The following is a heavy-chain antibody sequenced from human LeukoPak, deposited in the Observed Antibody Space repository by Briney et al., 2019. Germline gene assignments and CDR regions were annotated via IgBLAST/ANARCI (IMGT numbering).Heavy chain of an antibody. CDR3: AKGRITMVRGVIPDAFDI. D-gene: IGHD3-10*01. V-gene: IGHV3-30*18. Sequence: GRSLRLSCAASGFTFSSYGMHWVRQAPGKGLEWVAVISYDGSNKYYADSVKGRFTISRDNSKNTLYLQMNSLRAEDTAVYYCAKGRITMVRGVIPDAFDIWGQGTMVAVSS. CDR2: ISYDGSNK. CDR1: GFTFSSYG. J-gene: IGHJ3*02.